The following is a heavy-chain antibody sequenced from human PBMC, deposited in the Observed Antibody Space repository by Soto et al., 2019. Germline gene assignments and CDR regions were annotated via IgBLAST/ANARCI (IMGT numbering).Heavy chain of an antibody. V-gene: IGHV3-30*04. J-gene: IGHJ3*02. Sequence: QVQLVESGGGVVQPGRSLRLSCAASGFTFSSYAMHWVRQAPGKGLEWVAVISYDGSNEYCADSVKGRFIISRDNSKNTLYLQMDSLRAEDTAVYYCARVQTYYDSNDYYLDAFDIWGQGTMVTVSS. CDR1: GFTFSSYA. D-gene: IGHD3-22*01. CDR2: ISYDGSNE. CDR3: ARVQTYYDSNDYYLDAFDI.